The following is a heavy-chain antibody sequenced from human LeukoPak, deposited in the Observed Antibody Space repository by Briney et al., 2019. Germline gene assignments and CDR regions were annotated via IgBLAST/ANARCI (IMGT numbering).Heavy chain of an antibody. V-gene: IGHV1-18*01. Sequence: GASVKVSCKASGYTFTSYGISWVRQAPGQGLEWMGWISAYNGNTNYAQKLQGRVTMTTDTSTSTAYMELRSLRSDDTAVYYCARDLPSSDYDFWSGYLFDYWGQGTLVTVSS. CDR1: GYTFTSYG. CDR3: ARDLPSSDYDFWSGYLFDY. CDR2: ISAYNGNT. D-gene: IGHD3-3*01. J-gene: IGHJ4*02.